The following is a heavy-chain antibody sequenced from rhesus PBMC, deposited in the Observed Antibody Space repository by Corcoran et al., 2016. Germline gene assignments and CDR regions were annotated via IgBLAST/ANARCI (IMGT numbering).Heavy chain of an antibody. J-gene: IGHJ4*01. CDR3: ARDLGDGGSCVFDY. V-gene: IGHV4-169*02. CDR1: GGSISSSY. D-gene: IGHD6-25*01. CDR2: IYGSGSST. Sequence: QLQLQESGPGLVKPSETLSVTCAVSGGSISSSYWSWIRQAPGKGLEWIGYIYGSGSSTNYNPSLKSRVTLSVATSNNQLSLKLSSVTTADTAVYYCARDLGDGGSCVFDYWGQGVLVTVSS.